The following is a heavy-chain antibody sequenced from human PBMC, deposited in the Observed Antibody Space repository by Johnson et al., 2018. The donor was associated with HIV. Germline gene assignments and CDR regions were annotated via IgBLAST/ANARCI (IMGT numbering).Heavy chain of an antibody. CDR2: ISSGGRT. CDR3: ASDYNFWSGRPDSFDV. D-gene: IGHD3-3*01. J-gene: IGHJ3*01. Sequence: VQVVESGGGLVQPGGSLRLSCAASGFTVSSNYMSWVRQAPGKGLEWVSVISSGGRTYYADSVKGRFTISRDNSKNTLYLQMDSLRAEDTGVYYCASDYNFWSGRPDSFDVWDQGTIVTVSS. V-gene: IGHV3-66*01. CDR1: GFTVSSNY.